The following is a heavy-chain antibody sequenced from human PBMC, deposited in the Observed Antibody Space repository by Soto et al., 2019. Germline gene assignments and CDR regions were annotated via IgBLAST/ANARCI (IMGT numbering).Heavy chain of an antibody. Sequence: ASVKVSCKASGYTFTSYAMHWVRQAPGQRLEWMGWINAGNGNTKYSQKFQGRVTITRDTSASTAYMELSSLRSEDTAVYYCARRDAPVVTGAFDIWGQGTMVTVSS. D-gene: IGHD3-22*01. J-gene: IGHJ3*02. CDR3: ARRDAPVVTGAFDI. CDR1: GYTFTSYA. CDR2: INAGNGNT. V-gene: IGHV1-3*01.